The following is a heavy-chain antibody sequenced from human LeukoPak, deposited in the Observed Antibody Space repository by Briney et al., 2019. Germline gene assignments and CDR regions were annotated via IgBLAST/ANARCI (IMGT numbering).Heavy chain of an antibody. J-gene: IGHJ6*03. V-gene: IGHV5-51*01. CDR3: ARLAFCTNAVCFSNYYYSMDV. D-gene: IGHD2-8*01. CDR2: IYPDDSDT. Sequence: GESLKISCKGSGYSFTSYWIGWVRQMPGKGLEWMGIIYPDDSDTKYSPSFQGQVTISADKSISTAYLQWSSLKASDTAMYYCARLAFCTNAVCFSNYYYSMDVWGRGTTVTISS. CDR1: GYSFTSYW.